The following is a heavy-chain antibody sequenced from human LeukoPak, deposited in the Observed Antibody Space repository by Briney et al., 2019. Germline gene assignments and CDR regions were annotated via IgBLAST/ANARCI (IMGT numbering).Heavy chain of an antibody. V-gene: IGHV3-74*01. Sequence: GGSLILSCAASGFTFSVYWMHWVRQAPGKGLVWVSRINSDGSSTNYADSVKGRFTISRDNAKNTLYLQMNTLRAEDTAVYYCARGGTYSSGLPGSWGQGTLVTVSS. CDR3: ARGGTYSSGLPGS. D-gene: IGHD5-18*01. CDR1: GFTFSVYW. CDR2: INSDGSST. J-gene: IGHJ5*02.